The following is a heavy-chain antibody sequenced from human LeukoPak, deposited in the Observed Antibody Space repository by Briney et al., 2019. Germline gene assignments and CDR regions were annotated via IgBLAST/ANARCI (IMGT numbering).Heavy chain of an antibody. D-gene: IGHD6-6*01. Sequence: PSETLSLTCTVSGESISGFYWNWIRQPPGKGLEWIGYIYYTGSTNYNPSLKSRVTISIDTSKNQFSLKLSSVTAADTAVYYCASIPTIAARPFDYWGQGILVTVSS. J-gene: IGHJ4*02. V-gene: IGHV4-59*08. CDR2: IYYTGST. CDR3: ASIPTIAARPFDY. CDR1: GESISGFY.